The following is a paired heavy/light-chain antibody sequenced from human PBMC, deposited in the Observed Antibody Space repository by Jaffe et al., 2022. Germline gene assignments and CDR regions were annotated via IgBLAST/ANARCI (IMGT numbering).Heavy chain of an antibody. V-gene: IGHV3-74*01. CDR3: ARDPGGNYNLGLRFFDY. Sequence: EVQLVESGGGLVQPGGSLRLSCAASGFTFSSYWMHWVRQAPGKGLVWVSHINSDGSSASYADSVKGRFTISRDNTKNTLYLQMNTLSAEDTAVYYCARDPGGNYNLGLRFFDYWGQGTLVTVSS. CDR1: GFTFSSYW. D-gene: IGHD1-26*01. J-gene: IGHJ4*02. CDR2: INSDGSSA.
Light chain of an antibody. CDR1: QSISNY. CDR2: AAS. Sequence: DIQMTQSPSSLSASVGDRVTITCRASQSISNYLNWYQQKPGKAPKLLIYAASSLQSGVPSRFSGSGSGTDFTLIISSLQPEDFATYYCQQSYRAPRTFGPGTKVDIK. V-gene: IGKV1-39*01. CDR3: QQSYRAPRT. J-gene: IGKJ3*01.